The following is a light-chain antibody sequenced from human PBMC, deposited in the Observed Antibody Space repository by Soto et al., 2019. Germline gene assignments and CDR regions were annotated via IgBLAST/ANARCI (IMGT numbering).Light chain of an antibody. J-gene: IGLJ2*01. Sequence: QAVVTQPPSVSGAPGQSVTISCTGSSSNIGAGSDVHWYQHLPGTPPKVLIYGNNNRPSGVPDRFSGSKSGTSASLSITGLQAEDEADYYCQSYDSSLSGSVFGGGTQLTVL. CDR2: GNN. CDR1: SSNIGAGSD. CDR3: QSYDSSLSGSV. V-gene: IGLV1-40*01.